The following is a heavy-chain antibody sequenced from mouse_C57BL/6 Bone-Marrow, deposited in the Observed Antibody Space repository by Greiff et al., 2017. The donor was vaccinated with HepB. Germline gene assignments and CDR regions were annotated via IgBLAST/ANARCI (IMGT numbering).Heavy chain of an antibody. Sequence: VQLQQPGAELVMPGASVKLSCKASGYTFTSYWMHWVKQRPGQGLEWIGEIDPSDSYTNYNQKFKGKSTLTVDKSSSTAYKQLSSLTSEDSAVYYCAGGTWFAYWGQGTLVTVSA. J-gene: IGHJ3*01. V-gene: IGHV1-69*01. CDR1: GYTFTSYW. CDR2: IDPSDSYT. CDR3: AGGTWFAY.